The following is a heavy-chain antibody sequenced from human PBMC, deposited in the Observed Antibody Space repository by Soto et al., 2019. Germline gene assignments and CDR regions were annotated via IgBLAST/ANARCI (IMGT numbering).Heavy chain of an antibody. Sequence: EVQLVESGGGLVKPGESLRLSCAASGFTFINAWLSWVRQAPGKRLEWVGRIRGRAHGGTTDYAAPVNGRFTVSRDDSQNMVFLQMNSLRTEATALYYSVTHLNYYDSGRRSAWGQGTLVTVSS. V-gene: IGHV3-15*01. CDR2: IRGRAHGGTT. J-gene: IGHJ5*02. CDR3: VTHLNYYDSGRRSA. D-gene: IGHD3-10*01. CDR1: GFTFINAW.